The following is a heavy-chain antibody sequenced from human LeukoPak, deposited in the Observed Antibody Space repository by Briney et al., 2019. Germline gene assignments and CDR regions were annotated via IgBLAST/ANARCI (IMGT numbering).Heavy chain of an antibody. CDR3: ARDPAPATGAFDI. D-gene: IGHD1-1*01. V-gene: IGHV3-53*01. CDR2: IFNSGDT. Sequence: PGGSLRLSCAASGFTISSNYMNWVRQAPGKGLEWVSVIFNSGDTYYADSVKGRFTISRDTSKNTLYLQMNSLRVDDTAVYNCARDPAPATGAFDIWGQGTMVIIS. J-gene: IGHJ3*02. CDR1: GFTISSNY.